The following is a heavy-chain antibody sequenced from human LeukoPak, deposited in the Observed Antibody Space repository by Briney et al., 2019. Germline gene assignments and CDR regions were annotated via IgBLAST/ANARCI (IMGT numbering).Heavy chain of an antibody. D-gene: IGHD2-15*01. CDR2: ISVSGNT. Sequence: GGSLRLSCAASGFALSSYAMSWVRQGPGKGLEWVSAISVSGNTYHADSVKGRFTISRDSSKNTLYLQMNSLRAEDAAVYYCAKAPVTTCSGAYCYPFDYWGQGTLVTVSS. CDR3: AKAPVTTCSGAYCYPFDY. CDR1: GFALSSYA. V-gene: IGHV3-23*01. J-gene: IGHJ4*02.